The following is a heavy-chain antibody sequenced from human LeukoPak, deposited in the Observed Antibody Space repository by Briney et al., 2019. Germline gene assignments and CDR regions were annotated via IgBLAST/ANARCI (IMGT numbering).Heavy chain of an antibody. Sequence: GASVKVSCKASGYTFTGYYMHWVRQAPGQGLEWMGRSNPNSGGTNYAQKFQGRVTMTRDTSISTAYMELSRLRSDDTAVYYCARAHYYDSSGYSSCGYWGQGTLVTVSS. CDR2: SNPNSGGT. CDR1: GYTFTGYY. D-gene: IGHD3-22*01. V-gene: IGHV1-2*06. J-gene: IGHJ4*02. CDR3: ARAHYYDSSGYSSCGY.